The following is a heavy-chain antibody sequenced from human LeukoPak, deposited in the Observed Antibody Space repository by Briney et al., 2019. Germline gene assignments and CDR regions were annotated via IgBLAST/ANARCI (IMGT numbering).Heavy chain of an antibody. D-gene: IGHD3-22*01. Sequence: GGSLRLSCAASEFTFSSYSMNWVRQAPGKGLEWVSYISSSGSFITHADSVKGRFTISRDNAKNSLYLQMNSLRAEDTAVYYCAKGGNYYDSSGSRWGQGTLVTVSS. CDR1: EFTFSSYS. CDR2: ISSSGSFI. J-gene: IGHJ4*02. V-gene: IGHV3-48*01. CDR3: AKGGNYYDSSGSR.